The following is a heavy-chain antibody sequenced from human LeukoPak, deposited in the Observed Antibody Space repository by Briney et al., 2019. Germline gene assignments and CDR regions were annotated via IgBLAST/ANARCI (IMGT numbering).Heavy chain of an antibody. CDR3: ARELNDYGDYLFDY. J-gene: IGHJ4*02. Sequence: SETLSLTCTVAGGSVSSGSYYWSWIRRPPGKGLEWIGYIYYSGSTNYDPSLKSRVTISVDTSKNPFSLKLSSVSAADTAVYYCARELNDYGDYLFDYWGQGTLVTVSS. CDR1: GGSVSSGSYY. D-gene: IGHD4-17*01. CDR2: IYYSGST. V-gene: IGHV4-61*01.